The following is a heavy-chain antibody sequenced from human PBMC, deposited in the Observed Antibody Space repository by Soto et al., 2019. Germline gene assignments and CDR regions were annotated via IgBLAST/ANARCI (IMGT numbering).Heavy chain of an antibody. J-gene: IGHJ6*02. V-gene: IGHV3-48*02. CDR3: ARDLKGDPYHAMDV. D-gene: IGHD3-16*01. CDR2: IALTSSTI. Sequence: GGSLRLSCAASGFSLSDNAMNWVRQAPGKGLEWISYIALTSSTIYYADSVKGRFTISRDNAQNSVFLQMNSLRDDDTAVYFCARDLKGDPYHAMDVWGQGTTVTVSS. CDR1: GFSLSDNA.